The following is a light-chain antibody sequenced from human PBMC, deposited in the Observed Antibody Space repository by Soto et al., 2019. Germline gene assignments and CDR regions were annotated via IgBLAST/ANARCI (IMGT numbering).Light chain of an antibody. CDR1: SSDVAAYNY. J-gene: IGLJ3*02. CDR3: SSYTSSTTLV. Sequence: QSALTQPASLSGSPGQSITISCTGTSSDVAAYNYVSWYQQYPAKAPRLIIYEVSNRPSGISNRFSGSKSGDTASLTISGLQAEDGGDYYCSSYTSSTTLVFGGGTKVTVL. CDR2: EVS. V-gene: IGLV2-14*01.